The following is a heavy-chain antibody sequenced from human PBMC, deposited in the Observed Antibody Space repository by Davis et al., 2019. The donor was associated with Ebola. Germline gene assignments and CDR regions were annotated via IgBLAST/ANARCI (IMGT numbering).Heavy chain of an antibody. D-gene: IGHD2-8*01. J-gene: IGHJ6*02. CDR1: GFTFSSYW. CDR2: IKQDGSEK. Sequence: GGSLRLSCAASGFTFSSYWMSWVRQAPGKGLEWVANIKQDGSEKYYVDSVKGRFTISRDNAKNSLYLQMNSLRAEDTAVYYCARDPACTNGVCLYYYYYGMDVWGQGTTVTVSS. V-gene: IGHV3-7*01. CDR3: ARDPACTNGVCLYYYYYGMDV.